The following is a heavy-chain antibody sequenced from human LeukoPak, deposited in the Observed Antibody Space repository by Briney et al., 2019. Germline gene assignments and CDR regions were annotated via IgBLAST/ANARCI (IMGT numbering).Heavy chain of an antibody. Sequence: SVTVSCKASGGTFSSYAISWVRQAPGQGLEWMGGIIPIFGTANYAQKFQGRVTITADESTSTAYMELSSLRSEDTAVYYCARAGGESGDCSSTSCYLRAFDIWGQGTMVTVSS. V-gene: IGHV1-69*13. CDR2: IIPIFGTA. D-gene: IGHD2-2*01. CDR3: ARAGGESGDCSSTSCYLRAFDI. J-gene: IGHJ3*02. CDR1: GGTFSSYA.